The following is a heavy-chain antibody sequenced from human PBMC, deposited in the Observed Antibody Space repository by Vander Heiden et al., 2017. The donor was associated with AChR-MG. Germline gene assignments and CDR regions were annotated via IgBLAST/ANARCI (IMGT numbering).Heavy chain of an antibody. V-gene: IGHV3-53*02. CDR2: IYSGGST. D-gene: IGHD3-10*01. Sequence: EVQLVATGGGLIQPGGSLRLSCAASGFTVSSNYMSWVRQAPGKGLEWVSVIYSGGSTYYADSVKGRFTISRDNSKNTLYLQMNSMRAEDTAVYYCARILWCGEYNWFDPWGQGTLVTVSS. CDR1: GFTVSSNY. CDR3: ARILWCGEYNWFDP. J-gene: IGHJ5*02.